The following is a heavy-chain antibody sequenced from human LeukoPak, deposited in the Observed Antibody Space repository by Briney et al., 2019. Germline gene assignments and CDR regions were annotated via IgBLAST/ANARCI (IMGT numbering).Heavy chain of an antibody. CDR2: ISGSGGST. D-gene: IGHD2-2*01. J-gene: IGHJ4*02. CDR1: GFTFSSYG. Sequence: GGSLRLSCVASGFTFSSYGMHWVRQAPGKGLEWVSAISGSGGSTYYADSVKGRFTISRDNSKNTLYLQMNSLRAEDTAVYYCAKGSLVPAAIRWGQGTLVTVSS. CDR3: AKGSLVPAAIR. V-gene: IGHV3-23*01.